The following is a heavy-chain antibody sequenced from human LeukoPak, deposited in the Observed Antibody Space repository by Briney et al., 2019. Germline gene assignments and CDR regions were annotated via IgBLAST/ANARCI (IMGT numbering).Heavy chain of an antibody. CDR1: GFTFSNYV. CDR2: ISNDGSEK. CDR3: ARDGGFTRGWTYGAGDY. J-gene: IGHJ4*02. Sequence: PGGSLRLSCAASGFTFSNYVMHWVRQAPGEGLECVAVISNDGSEKYYADSVKGRFTISRDNSRNTLFLQMNRLRAEDTALYYCARDGGFTRGWTYGAGDYWGQGTLVTVSS. V-gene: IGHV3-30*04. D-gene: IGHD6-19*01.